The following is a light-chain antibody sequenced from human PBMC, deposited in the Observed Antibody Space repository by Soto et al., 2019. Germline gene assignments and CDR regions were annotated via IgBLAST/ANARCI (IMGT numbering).Light chain of an antibody. CDR1: QAIRND. CDR3: LQDYNYPRP. J-gene: IGKJ1*01. CDR2: AAS. Sequence: AIQMTQSPSSLPASVGDRVTITCRASQAIRNDLGWYQQKPGKAPKLLIYAASSLPTGVPSRFSGSGSGTDFPLTISSLQPEDFATYYCLQDYNYPRPFGQGTKVAIK. V-gene: IGKV1-6*01.